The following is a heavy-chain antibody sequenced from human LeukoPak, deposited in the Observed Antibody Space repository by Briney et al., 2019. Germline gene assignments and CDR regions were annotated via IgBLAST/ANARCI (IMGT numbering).Heavy chain of an antibody. CDR3: ARDYPPD. J-gene: IGHJ4*02. Sequence: GGSLRLSCAASGLTLSNYWMHWVCQAPGKGLVWVSRMNSDGSSTTYADSVKGRFTISRDNAKNTLYLQMNSLSAEDTAVYYCARDYPPDWGQGTLVTVSA. V-gene: IGHV3-74*01. CDR1: GLTLSNYW. CDR2: MNSDGSST.